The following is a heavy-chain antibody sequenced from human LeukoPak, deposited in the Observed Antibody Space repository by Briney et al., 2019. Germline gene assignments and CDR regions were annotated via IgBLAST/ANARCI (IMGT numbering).Heavy chain of an antibody. D-gene: IGHD3-22*01. CDR1: GGSFSGYY. CDR2: INHSGST. V-gene: IGHV4-34*01. J-gene: IGHJ4*02. CDR3: ARDRWLAIFDS. Sequence: SETLSLTCAVYGGSFSGYYWSWIRQPPGKGLEWIGEINHSGSTNYNPSLKSRVTISVDTSRNQFSLRMISVTAADTAVYFCARDRWLAIFDSWGQGSQVTVSS.